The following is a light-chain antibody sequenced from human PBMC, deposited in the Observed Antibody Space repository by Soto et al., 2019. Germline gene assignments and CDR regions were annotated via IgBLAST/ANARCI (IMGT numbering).Light chain of an antibody. CDR2: DAS. Sequence: DIQMTQSPSTLSASVGDRVTITCRASQSISNWLAWYQQKPGKAPKLLIYDASTLESGVPSRFRGSGSGTEFTLTISTLQPDDFATYYCQQYNTYSWTFGQGTKVDIK. J-gene: IGKJ1*01. V-gene: IGKV1-5*01. CDR1: QSISNW. CDR3: QQYNTYSWT.